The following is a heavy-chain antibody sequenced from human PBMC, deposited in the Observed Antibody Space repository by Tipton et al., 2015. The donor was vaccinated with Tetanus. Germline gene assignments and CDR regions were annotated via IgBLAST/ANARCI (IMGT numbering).Heavy chain of an antibody. J-gene: IGHJ4*02. CDR2: INQDVSER. CDR3: AREGRYNPPDY. V-gene: IGHV3-7*01. Sequence: SLRLSCAASGFSFASYWMSWVRQIPGKGLEWVANINQDVSERYYVDSVKGRFTISRDNAKNSLYLQMNSLRGDDTAVYYCAREGRYNPPDYWGQGTLVTVSS. CDR1: GFSFASYW. D-gene: IGHD1-1*01.